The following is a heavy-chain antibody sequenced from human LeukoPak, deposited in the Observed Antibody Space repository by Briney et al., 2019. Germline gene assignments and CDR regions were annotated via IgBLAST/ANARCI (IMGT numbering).Heavy chain of an antibody. Sequence: ASVKVSCKASGYTFTSYGISWVRQAPGQGLEWMGWISAYNGNTNYAQKLQGRVTMTRDTSTSTVYMELSSLRSEDTAVYYCARESDDSSGYYSYWGQGTLVTVSS. CDR3: ARESDDSSGYYSY. CDR2: ISAYNGNT. CDR1: GYTFTSYG. D-gene: IGHD3-22*01. V-gene: IGHV1-18*01. J-gene: IGHJ4*02.